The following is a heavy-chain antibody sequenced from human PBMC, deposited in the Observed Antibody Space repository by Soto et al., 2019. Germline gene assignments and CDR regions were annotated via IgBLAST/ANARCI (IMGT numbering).Heavy chain of an antibody. J-gene: IGHJ5*02. CDR1: GGTFSNYA. CDR2: IIPIFGSA. D-gene: IGHD5-12*01. Sequence: QVQLVQSGAEVKKPGSSVKVSCKASGGTFSNYAITWVRQAPGQGLEWLGRIIPIFGSANFAQKFQGRVTLTANDSTNTAYMELRSLRSDDTAVYYCGKDGGKAGYFGNWFDPRGQGTLVTVSS. CDR3: GKDGGKAGYFGNWFDP. V-gene: IGHV1-69*15.